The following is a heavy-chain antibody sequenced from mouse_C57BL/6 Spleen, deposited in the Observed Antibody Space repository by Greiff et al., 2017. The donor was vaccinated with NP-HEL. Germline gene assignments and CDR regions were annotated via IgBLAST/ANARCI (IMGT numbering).Heavy chain of an antibody. CDR1: GYTFTDYY. CDR3: ARHGRLGLYYFDY. CDR2: INPNNGGT. V-gene: IGHV1-26*01. Sequence: EVQLQQSGPELVKPGASVKISCKASGYTFTDYYMNWVKQSHGKSLEWIGDINPNNGGTSYNQKFKGKATLTVDKSSSTAYMELRSLTSEDSAVYYCARHGRLGLYYFDYWGQGTTLTVSS. J-gene: IGHJ2*01. D-gene: IGHD4-1*01.